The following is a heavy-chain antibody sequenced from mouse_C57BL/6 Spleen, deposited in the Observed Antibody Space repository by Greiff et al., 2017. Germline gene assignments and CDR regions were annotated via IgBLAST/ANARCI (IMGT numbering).Heavy chain of an antibody. V-gene: IGHV1-61*01. CDR1: GYTFTSYW. CDR3: ARDWDEGYWYCDV. D-gene: IGHD4-1*01. J-gene: IGHJ1*03. CDR2: IYPSDSEN. Sequence: QVQLQQPGAELVRPGSSVKLSCKASGYTFTSYWMDWVKQRPGQGLEWIGNIYPSDSENHYNQKFKDKATLTVDKSSSTAYMQLSSLTSEDSAVYYCARDWDEGYWYCDVWGTGTTVTGSS.